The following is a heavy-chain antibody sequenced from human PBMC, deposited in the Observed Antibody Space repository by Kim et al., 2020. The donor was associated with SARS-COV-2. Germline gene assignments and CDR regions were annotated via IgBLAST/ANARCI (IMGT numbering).Heavy chain of an antibody. V-gene: IGHV3-30*04. Sequence: GGSLRLSCAASGFSFSNYAMFWVRQAPGKGLEWVALISYDGTNKDYADSVKGRLTTSRANSKSTLYLQMNSLSVADTAVYFCARKPPTSSWSYYFEYWGQGTLVTVSS. J-gene: IGHJ4*01. CDR2: ISYDGTNK. CDR3: ARKPPTSSWSYYFEY. D-gene: IGHD6-13*01. CDR1: GFSFSNYA.